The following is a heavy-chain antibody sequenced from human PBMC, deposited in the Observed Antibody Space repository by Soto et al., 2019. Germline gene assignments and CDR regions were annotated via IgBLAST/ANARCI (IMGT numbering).Heavy chain of an antibody. J-gene: IGHJ5*02. V-gene: IGHV3-9*01. CDR3: AKGRGALAVVSNWFDP. CDR1: GFTFEDSA. D-gene: IGHD2-2*01. CDR2: INWNGGSV. Sequence: EVQLVESGGGLVQPGRSLRLSCAAFGFTFEDSAMHWIRQTPGKGLEWVAGINWNGGSVGYADSVKGRLTISRDNANNSLFLQMDSLRPEDTALYYCAKGRGALAVVSNWFDPWGQGTLVTVSS.